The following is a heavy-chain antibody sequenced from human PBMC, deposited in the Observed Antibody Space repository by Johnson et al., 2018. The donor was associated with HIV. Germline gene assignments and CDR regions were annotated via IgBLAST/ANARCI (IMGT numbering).Heavy chain of an antibody. D-gene: IGHD3-3*01. J-gene: IGHJ3*02. CDR3: ARDGGEWLLSTAFDI. CDR2: ISSSGSTM. Sequence: VQLVESGGGVVQPGRSLRLSCSASGFSFSNYAMDWVRQAPGKGLEWVSYISSSGSTMHFADSVQGRFTISRDNSKNTLYLQMNSLRAEDTAVYYCARDGGEWLLSTAFDIWGQGTMVTVSS. CDR1: GFSFSNYA. V-gene: IGHV3-48*01.